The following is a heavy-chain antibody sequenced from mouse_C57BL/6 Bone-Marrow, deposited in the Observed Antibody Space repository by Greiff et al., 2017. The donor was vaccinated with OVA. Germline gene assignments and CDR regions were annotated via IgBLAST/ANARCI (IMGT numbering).Heavy chain of an antibody. V-gene: IGHV5-4*01. CDR2: ISDGGSYT. CDR1: GFTFSSYA. J-gene: IGHJ3*01. D-gene: IGHD3-2*02. CDR3: AREEQLRLLAY. Sequence: EVMLVESGGGLVKPGGSLKLSCAASGFTFSSYAMSWVRQTPEKRLEWVATISDGGSYTYYPDNVKGRFTISRDNAKNNLYLQMSHLKSEDTAMYYCAREEQLRLLAYWGQGTLVTVSA.